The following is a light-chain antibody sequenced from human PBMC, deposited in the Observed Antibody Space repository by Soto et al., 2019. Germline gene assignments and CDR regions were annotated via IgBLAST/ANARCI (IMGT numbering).Light chain of an antibody. CDR2: DVS. V-gene: IGLV2-14*01. Sequence: QSALTQPASVSGSPGQSITISCTGTSSDVGGYNYVSWYQQHPGKAPKLMIYDVSNRPSGVSNRFSGSKSGNTASLTISGLQVEDEADYYCSSYTSSSTLVVFGGGTQLTV. CDR3: SSYTSSSTLVV. CDR1: SSDVGGYNY. J-gene: IGLJ2*01.